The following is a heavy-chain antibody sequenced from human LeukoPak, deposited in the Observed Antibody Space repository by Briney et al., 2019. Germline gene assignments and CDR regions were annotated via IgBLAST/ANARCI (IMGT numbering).Heavy chain of an antibody. CDR3: ARVLRKAVAGTLYYFDY. Sequence: ASVKVSCKASGYTFTSYDINWVRQATGQGLEWMGWMNPNSGNTGYAQKFQGRVTMTRNTSISTAYMELSSLRSEDTAVYYCARVLRKAVAGTLYYFDYWGQGTLVTVSS. CDR2: MNPNSGNT. D-gene: IGHD6-19*01. CDR1: GYTFTSYD. J-gene: IGHJ4*02. V-gene: IGHV1-8*01.